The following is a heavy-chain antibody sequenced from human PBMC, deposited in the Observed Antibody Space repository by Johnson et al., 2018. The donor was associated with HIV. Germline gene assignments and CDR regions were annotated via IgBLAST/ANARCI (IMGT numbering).Heavy chain of an antibody. CDR2: IYSGGST. CDR3: AKDWADQDSFEI. J-gene: IGHJ3*02. D-gene: IGHD3-16*01. Sequence: QVQLVESGGGVVQPGGSLRLSCAASGFTFSSYGMHWVRQATGKGLEWVPVIYSGGSTYSADSVKGRFTISRDNSKNTLYLQMNSLRAEDTAIYYCAKDWADQDSFEIWGQGTMVTVSS. CDR1: GFTFSSYG. V-gene: IGHV3-NL1*01.